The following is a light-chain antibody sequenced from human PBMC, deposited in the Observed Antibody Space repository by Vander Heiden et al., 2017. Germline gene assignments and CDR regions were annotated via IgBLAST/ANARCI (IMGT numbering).Light chain of an antibody. CDR3: QSYDNSLSGHVV. V-gene: IGLV1-40*01. CDR2: GNN. CDR1: SSNIGADYD. J-gene: IGLJ2*01. Sequence: QSVLTQPPSLSGAPGQRVTIPCTGSSSNIGADYDVHWYQHLPRTAPKLLVYGNNRRPSGVPDRFSGSKSATSASLAITGLQAEDEADYYCQSYDNSLSGHVVFGGGTKLTVL.